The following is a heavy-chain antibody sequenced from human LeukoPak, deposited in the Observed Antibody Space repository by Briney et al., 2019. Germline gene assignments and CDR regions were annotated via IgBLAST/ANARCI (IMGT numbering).Heavy chain of an antibody. CDR2: ISERGGST. CDR3: AKRGVVIRGILVIGYHQEAYHYDF. D-gene: IGHD3-10*01. CDR1: GISLSNYA. Sequence: GSLRLSCVVSGISLSNYAMTWVRQAPGKGLEWVSYISERGGSTTYADSVKGRFTNSRDTSLNTLYLQMNNLRAEDTAVYFCAKRGVVIRGILVIGYHQEAYHYDFWGQGVLVTVSS. J-gene: IGHJ4*02. V-gene: IGHV3-23*01.